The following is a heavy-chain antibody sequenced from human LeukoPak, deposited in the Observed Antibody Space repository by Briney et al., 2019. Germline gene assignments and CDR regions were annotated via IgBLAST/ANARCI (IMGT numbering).Heavy chain of an antibody. CDR3: ARNPGVVVAAIDY. D-gene: IGHD2-15*01. CDR1: ACGFTSNW. Sequence: LLTSCWGSACGFTSNWIGGSRQMPRKDLEWLVIIYPGDSDTRYSPSFQGQVTISADKSISTAYLQWSSLKASDTAMYYCARNPGVVVAAIDYWGQGTLVTVSS. V-gene: IGHV5-51*01. CDR2: IYPGDSDT. J-gene: IGHJ4*02.